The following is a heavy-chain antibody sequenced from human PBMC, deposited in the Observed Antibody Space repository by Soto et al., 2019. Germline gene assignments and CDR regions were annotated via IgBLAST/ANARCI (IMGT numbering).Heavy chain of an antibody. D-gene: IGHD2-15*01. CDR3: ATVLYCSGGSCYSGAFDI. CDR2: ISSSSSYI. CDR1: GFTFSSYS. J-gene: IGHJ3*02. Sequence: GGSLRLSCAASGFTFSSYSMNWVRQAPGKGLEWVSSISSSSSYIYYADSVKGRFTISRDNAKNSLYLQMNSLRAEDTAVYYCATVLYCSGGSCYSGAFDIWGQGTMVTVS. V-gene: IGHV3-21*01.